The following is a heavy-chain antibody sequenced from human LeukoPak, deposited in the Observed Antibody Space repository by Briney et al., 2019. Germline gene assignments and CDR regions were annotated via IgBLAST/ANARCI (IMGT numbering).Heavy chain of an antibody. CDR3: ARLDNDGFFDY. J-gene: IGHJ4*02. V-gene: IGHV3-7*01. D-gene: IGHD3-10*01. CDR1: GGSISSHY. CDR2: IKQDGSEI. Sequence: ETLSLTCTVSGGSISSHYWSWVRQAPGKGLEWVANIKQDGSEIYYVDSVKGRFTISRDNAKNSLYLQMSSLRAEDTALYYCARLDNDGFFDYWGQGTLVTASS.